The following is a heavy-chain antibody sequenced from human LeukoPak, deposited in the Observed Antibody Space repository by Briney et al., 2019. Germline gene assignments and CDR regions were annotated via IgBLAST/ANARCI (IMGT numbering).Heavy chain of an antibody. J-gene: IGHJ4*02. CDR1: GGSFSGYY. CDR2: INHSGST. CDR3: VNLSSSWYIAY. Sequence: PSETLSLTCAVYGGSFSGYYWGWIRQPPGKGLEWIGEINHSGSTNYNPSLKSRVTISVDTSKNQFSLKLSSVTAADTAVYYCVNLSSSWYIAYWGQGTLVTVSS. D-gene: IGHD6-13*01. V-gene: IGHV4-34*01.